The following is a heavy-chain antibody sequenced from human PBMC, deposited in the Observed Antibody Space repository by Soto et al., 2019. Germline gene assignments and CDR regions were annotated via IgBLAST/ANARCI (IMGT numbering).Heavy chain of an antibody. Sequence: SETLSLTCTVSGGSISSYYWSWIRQPPGKGLEWIGYIYYSGSTNYNPSLKSRVTISVDTSKNQFSLKLSSVTAADPAVYYCARQGGAGFGAIGLQQSHMDVWGKGTTGTVS. D-gene: IGHD3-10*01. J-gene: IGHJ6*03. V-gene: IGHV4-59*08. CDR2: IYYSGST. CDR3: ARQGGAGFGAIGLQQSHMDV. CDR1: GGSISSYY.